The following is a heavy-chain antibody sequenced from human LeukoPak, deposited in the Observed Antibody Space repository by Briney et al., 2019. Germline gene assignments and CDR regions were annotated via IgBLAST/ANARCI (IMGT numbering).Heavy chain of an antibody. V-gene: IGHV3-7*01. CDR3: ARDSNWHYFDY. J-gene: IGHJ4*02. Sequence: TGGSLRLSCAASGFTFSSYLMSWVRQAPGKGLEWVANIKQDGSEKYYVDSVEGRFTISRDNAKNSLYLQMISLRAEDTAVYYCARDSNWHYFDYWGQGTLVTVSS. CDR1: GFTFSSYL. D-gene: IGHD1-20*01. CDR2: IKQDGSEK.